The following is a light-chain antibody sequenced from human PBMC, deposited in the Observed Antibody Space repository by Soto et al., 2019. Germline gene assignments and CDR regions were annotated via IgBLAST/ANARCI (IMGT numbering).Light chain of an antibody. J-gene: IGKJ1*01. Sequence: EIVLTQSPATLSLSPGERATLSCRASQSVSNNYLAWYQQKPGQAPRLLIYGASSRATGIPDRFSGSGSGTDFTLTISRLEPEDFATYYCQQSYSTPPTFGQGTKVDIK. CDR2: GAS. CDR3: QQSYSTPPT. CDR1: QSVSNNY. V-gene: IGKV3-20*01.